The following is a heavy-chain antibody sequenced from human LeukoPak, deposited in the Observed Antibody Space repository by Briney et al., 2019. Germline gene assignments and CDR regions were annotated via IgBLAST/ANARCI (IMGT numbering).Heavy chain of an antibody. CDR3: ITDSGHYPDY. CDR2: IKNKADGGTT. Sequence: GGSLRLSCAACGFPFSIAWMSWVRQAPGKGLEWVGHIKNKADGGTTDYAAPVKGRFTISRDDSKNTLYLQMNSLKTEDTAMYYCITDSGHYPDYWGQGTLVTVSS. D-gene: IGHD1-14*01. J-gene: IGHJ4*02. CDR1: GFPFSIAW. V-gene: IGHV3-15*01.